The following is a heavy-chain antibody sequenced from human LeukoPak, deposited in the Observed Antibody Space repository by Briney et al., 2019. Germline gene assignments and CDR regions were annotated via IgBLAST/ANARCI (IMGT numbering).Heavy chain of an antibody. V-gene: IGHV3-21*01. J-gene: IGHJ4*02. D-gene: IGHD6-13*01. CDR3: ARAPQQLVDY. Sequence: GGSLRLSCAASGFTFSSYSMNRVRQAPGKGLEWVSSISSSSSYIYYADSVKGRFTISRDNAKNSLYLQMNSLRAEDTAVYYCARAPQQLVDYWGQGTLVTVSS. CDR1: GFTFSSYS. CDR2: ISSSSSYI.